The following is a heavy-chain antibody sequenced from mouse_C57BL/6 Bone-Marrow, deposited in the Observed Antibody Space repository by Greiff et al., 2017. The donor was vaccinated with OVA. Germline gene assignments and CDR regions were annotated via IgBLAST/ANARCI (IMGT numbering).Heavy chain of an antibody. CDR1: GFNIKDDY. Sequence: VQLQQSGAELVRPGASVKLSCTASGFNIKDDYMHWVKQRPEQGLEWIGWIDPENGDTEYASKFQGKATITADTSSNTASLQLSSLTSEDTAVYYCTTSYGIFDDRGQGTTLTVSS. J-gene: IGHJ2*01. D-gene: IGHD2-1*01. CDR2: IDPENGDT. V-gene: IGHV14-4*01. CDR3: TTSYGIFDD.